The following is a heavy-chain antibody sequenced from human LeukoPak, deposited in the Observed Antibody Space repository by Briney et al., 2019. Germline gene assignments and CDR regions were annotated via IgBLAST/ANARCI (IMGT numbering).Heavy chain of an antibody. Sequence: GGSLRLSCAASGFTFTSYGMHWVRQAPGKGLEWVAFIRSDGSNKFYADSVKGRFTISRDNSKSTLYLQMNSLRTDDTAVYYRARDQDYWGQGTLVTVSS. J-gene: IGHJ4*02. V-gene: IGHV3-30*02. CDR2: IRSDGSNK. CDR1: GFTFTSYG. CDR3: ARDQDY.